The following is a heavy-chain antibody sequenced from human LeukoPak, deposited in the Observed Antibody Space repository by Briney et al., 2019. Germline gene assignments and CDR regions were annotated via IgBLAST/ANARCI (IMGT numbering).Heavy chain of an antibody. D-gene: IGHD2-15*01. CDR1: GYTLTELS. CDR2: FDPEDGET. V-gene: IGHV1-24*01. Sequence: ASVKVSCKVSGYTLTELSMHWVRQAPGKGLEWMGGFDPEDGETIYAQKFQGRVTMTEDTSTDTAYMELSSLRSEDTAVYYCATSLSLVAASILLDYWGQGTLVTVSS. CDR3: ATSLSLVAASILLDY. J-gene: IGHJ4*02.